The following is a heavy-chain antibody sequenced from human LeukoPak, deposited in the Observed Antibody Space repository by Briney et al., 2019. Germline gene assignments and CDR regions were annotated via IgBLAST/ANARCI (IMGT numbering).Heavy chain of an antibody. CDR1: GYSFTNYW. Sequence: GESLKISCKGSGYSFTNYWIGWVRQMPGKGLEWMGIIYPGDSDTKYSPSFQGQVTISADKSINTAYLQWSSLKASDTAIYYCARQATKAAPGTWYFDHWGQGTLVPVSS. CDR3: ARQATKAAPGTWYFDH. V-gene: IGHV5-51*01. D-gene: IGHD6-13*01. J-gene: IGHJ4*02. CDR2: IYPGDSDT.